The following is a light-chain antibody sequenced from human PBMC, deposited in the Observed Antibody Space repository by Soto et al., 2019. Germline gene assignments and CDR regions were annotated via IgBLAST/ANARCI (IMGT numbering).Light chain of an antibody. CDR1: QSVSGSY. CDR3: QQYGNTPRT. Sequence: EIVLTQSPGTLSLSPGERATLSCRASQSVSGSYLAWYQQKPGQAPRLHIYGASSRANGIPDRFSGSGSGTDFTLTISRLGPEDFAVYYCQQYGNTPRTFGQGTKVEIK. J-gene: IGKJ1*01. V-gene: IGKV3-20*01. CDR2: GAS.